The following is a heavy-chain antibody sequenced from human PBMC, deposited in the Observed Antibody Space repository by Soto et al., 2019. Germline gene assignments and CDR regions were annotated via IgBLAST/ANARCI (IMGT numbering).Heavy chain of an antibody. D-gene: IGHD6-13*01. CDR1: DFTFDGYA. Sequence: HPRGSLRLSCAASDFTFDGYAMHWVRQVPGKGLDWVSGINWNSGSIGYGDSVKGRFAISRDNAKNSLHLQMNSLSAEDTAFYYCVKDESINWYSGHFRHWGQGTMVTVSS. J-gene: IGHJ1*01. CDR2: INWNSGSI. CDR3: VKDESINWYSGHFRH. V-gene: IGHV3-9*01.